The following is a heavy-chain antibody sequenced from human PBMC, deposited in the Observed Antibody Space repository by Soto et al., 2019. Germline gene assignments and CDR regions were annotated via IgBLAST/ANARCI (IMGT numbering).Heavy chain of an antibody. CDR1: GGSISSYY. D-gene: IGHD1-1*01. J-gene: IGHJ3*02. CDR2: IYYSGST. Sequence: ETLSLTCTVSGGSISSYYWSWIRQPPGKGLEWIGYIYYSGSTNYNPSLKSRVTISVDTSKNQFSLKLSSVTAADTAVYYCARLEPSHDAFDIWGQGTMVTVSS. V-gene: IGHV4-59*01. CDR3: ARLEPSHDAFDI.